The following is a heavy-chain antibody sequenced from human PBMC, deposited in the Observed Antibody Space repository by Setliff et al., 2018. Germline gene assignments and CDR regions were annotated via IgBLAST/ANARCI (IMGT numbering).Heavy chain of an antibody. CDR3: ARTSTYVLGSGSYWDRWFDP. D-gene: IGHD3-10*01. J-gene: IGHJ5*02. Sequence: SETLSLTCTVSGDSLSGDNYFWSWIRHLPGKGLQWLGHIYYTGKTYYNPSLKSRLEMSVDASKREFALRLSSVTAAGTAVYYCARTSTYVLGSGSYWDRWFDPWSQGTLVTVSS. V-gene: IGHV4-30-4*02. CDR1: GDSLSGDNYF. CDR2: IYYTGKT.